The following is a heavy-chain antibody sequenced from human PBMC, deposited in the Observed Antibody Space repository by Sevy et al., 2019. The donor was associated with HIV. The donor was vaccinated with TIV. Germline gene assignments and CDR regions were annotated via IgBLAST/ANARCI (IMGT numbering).Heavy chain of an antibody. CDR3: ARHCPGSGGSHGLEI. CDR1: GGSFSGYY. CDR2: INHSGGT. J-gene: IGHJ3*02. D-gene: IGHD2-8*02. V-gene: IGHV4-34*01. Sequence: SETLSLTCAVYGGSFSGYYWSWIRQPPGKGLEWIGEINHSGGTNYNPSLKSRVTISVDTSKNQFSLKLNSVTAADTVVFYCARHCPGSGGSHGLEIWGQGTMVTVSS.